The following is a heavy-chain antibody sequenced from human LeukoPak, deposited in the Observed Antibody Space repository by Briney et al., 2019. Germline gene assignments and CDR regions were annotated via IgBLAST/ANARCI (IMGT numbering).Heavy chain of an antibody. CDR2: IRYDGSNK. V-gene: IGHV3-30*02. J-gene: IGHJ4*02. CDR1: GFTFSSYG. CDR3: ARGPSGYHNT. D-gene: IGHD5-12*01. Sequence: GGSLRLSCAASGFTFSSYGMHWVRQAPGKGLEWVAFIRYDGSNKYYADSVKGRFTISRDNSENTLYLQMNSLRAEDTAVYYCARGPSGYHNTGGQGTLVTVSS.